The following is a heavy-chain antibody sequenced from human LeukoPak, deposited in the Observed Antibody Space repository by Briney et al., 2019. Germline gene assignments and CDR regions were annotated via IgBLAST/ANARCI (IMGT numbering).Heavy chain of an antibody. V-gene: IGHV1-69*02. CDR3: ARNVGATTGEYFQH. J-gene: IGHJ1*01. CDR2: MIPILGIA. Sequence: SVKVSCKASGGTFSSYTISWVRQAPGQGLEWMGRMIPILGIANYAQKFQGRVTITADKSTSTAYMELSSLRSEDTAVYYCARNVGATTGEYFQHWGQGTLVTVSS. CDR1: GGTFSSYT. D-gene: IGHD1-26*01.